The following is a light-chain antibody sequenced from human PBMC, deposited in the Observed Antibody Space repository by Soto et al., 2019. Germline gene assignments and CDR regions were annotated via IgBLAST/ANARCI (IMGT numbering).Light chain of an antibody. CDR1: QSVSSSY. V-gene: IGKV3-20*01. Sequence: EIVLTQSPGTLSLSPGERATLSCRASQSVSSSYLDWYQQKPGQAPRLLIYDASSRATGIPDRFSGSGSGTDFTLTISRLEPEDFAVYSCQQYGSSPLTFGGGTKVDI. CDR2: DAS. CDR3: QQYGSSPLT. J-gene: IGKJ4*01.